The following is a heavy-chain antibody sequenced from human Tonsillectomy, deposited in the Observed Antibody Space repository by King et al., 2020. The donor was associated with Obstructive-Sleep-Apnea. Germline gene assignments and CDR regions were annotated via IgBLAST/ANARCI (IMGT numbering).Heavy chain of an antibody. D-gene: IGHD1-26*01. V-gene: IGHV3-15*01. J-gene: IGHJ5*02. CDR3: TTSPVGPRWELLP. Sequence: VQLVESGGGLVKPGGSLRLSCAASGFTFSNAWINWVRQAPGKGLEWVGRIKSKTDGGTIDYAAPVKGRFTISRNDSKNTLYLQMNSLKTEDTAVYYCTTSPVGPRWELLPWGQGTLVTVSS. CDR1: GFTFSNAW. CDR2: IKSKTDGGTI.